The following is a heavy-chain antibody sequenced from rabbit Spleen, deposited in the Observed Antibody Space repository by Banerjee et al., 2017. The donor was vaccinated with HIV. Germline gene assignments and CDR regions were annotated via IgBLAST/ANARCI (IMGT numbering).Heavy chain of an antibody. D-gene: IGHD4-1*01. J-gene: IGHJ4*01. Sequence: QEQLEESGGGLVKPEGSLTLTCKASGFSFSDRDVMCWVRQAPGKGLEWIACIAVGSSGTTYYANWAKGRFTISKTSSTTVTLQMTSLTAADTATYFCATDNSSGWSAFYFGLWGPGTLVTVS. CDR3: ATDNSSGWSAFYFGL. V-gene: IGHV1S45*01. CDR1: GFSFSDRDV. CDR2: IAVGSSGTT.